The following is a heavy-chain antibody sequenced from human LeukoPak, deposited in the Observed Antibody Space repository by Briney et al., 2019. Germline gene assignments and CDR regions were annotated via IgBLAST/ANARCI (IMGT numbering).Heavy chain of an antibody. D-gene: IGHD1-26*01. J-gene: IGHJ4*02. V-gene: IGHV3-21*01. CDR1: GFTFSAYT. CDR2: IKASDNYI. CDR3: ARSRSTSKNDKNLRY. Sequence: GGSLRLSCAASGFTFSAYTMNWVRHAPGKGLEWVSSIKASDNYIYYAASVAGRFTISTDAAQNSLYLQMDSLRAEDTATYYCARSRSTSKNDKNLRYWGQGTLVTVSS.